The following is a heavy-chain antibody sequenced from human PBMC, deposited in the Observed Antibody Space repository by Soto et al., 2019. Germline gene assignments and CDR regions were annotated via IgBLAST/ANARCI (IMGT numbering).Heavy chain of an antibody. Sequence: GGSLRLSCAASGFTFSSYGMHWVRQAPGKGLEWVAVIWYDGSNKYYADSVKGRFTISRDNSKNTLYLQMNSLRAEDTAVYYCARDWDCSGGSCYYGASYYYYYYMDVWGKGTTVTVSS. CDR3: ARDWDCSGGSCYYGASYYYYYYMDV. CDR1: GFTFSSYG. J-gene: IGHJ6*03. CDR2: IWYDGSNK. V-gene: IGHV3-33*01. D-gene: IGHD2-15*01.